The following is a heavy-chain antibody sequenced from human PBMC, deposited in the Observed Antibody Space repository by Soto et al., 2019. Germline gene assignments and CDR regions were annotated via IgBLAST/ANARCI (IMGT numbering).Heavy chain of an antibody. CDR2: ISWNSGSI. CDR3: AKSGVLRFLEWLFPGAFDI. V-gene: IGHV3-9*01. Sequence: PGGSLRLSCAASGFTFDDYAMHWVRQAPGKGLEWVSGISWNSGSIGYADSVKGRFTISRDNAKNSLYLQMNSLRAEDTALYYCAKSGVLRFLEWLFPGAFDIWGQGTMVTVSS. CDR1: GFTFDDYA. D-gene: IGHD3-3*01. J-gene: IGHJ3*02.